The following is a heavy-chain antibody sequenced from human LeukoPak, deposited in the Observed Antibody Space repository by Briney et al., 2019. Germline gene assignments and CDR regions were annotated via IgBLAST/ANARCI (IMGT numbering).Heavy chain of an antibody. CDR2: IRSKANNYAT. D-gene: IGHD1-26*01. CDR1: GFTFSGST. CDR3: IRGAASGSYYGFDV. Sequence: GGSLRLSCAASGFTFSGSTIHWVRQASGKGLEWVGRIRSKANNYATAYATSVKGRFTLSGDDSKNTAYLQMNSLKTEDTAVYYCIRGAASGSYYGFDVWGQGATVTVSS. J-gene: IGHJ6*02. V-gene: IGHV3-73*01.